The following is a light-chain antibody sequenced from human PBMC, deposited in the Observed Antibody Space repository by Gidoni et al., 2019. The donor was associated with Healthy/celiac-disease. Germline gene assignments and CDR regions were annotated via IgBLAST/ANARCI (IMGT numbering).Light chain of an antibody. J-gene: IGKJ2*01. CDR3: QQSYSTPPYT. V-gene: IGKV1-39*01. Sequence: ASVGDRVTITCRASQSISSYLNWYQQKPGKAPKLLIYAASSLQSGVPSRFSGSGSGTDFTLTISSLQPEDFATYYCQQSYSTPPYTFGQGTKLEIK. CDR2: AAS. CDR1: QSISSY.